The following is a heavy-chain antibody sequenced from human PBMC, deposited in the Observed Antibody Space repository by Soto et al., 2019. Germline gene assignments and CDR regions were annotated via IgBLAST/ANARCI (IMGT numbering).Heavy chain of an antibody. CDR3: ARNAKREYSSGGSCLDY. CDR2: ILYSGST. CDR1: GGSISSANFY. V-gene: IGHV4-31*03. D-gene: IGHD2-15*01. Sequence: QVQLQESGPGLVKSSETLSLTCTVSGGSISSANFYWSWIRQLPGKGLEYIGYILYSGSTYYNPSLNSRFTISVDTSHTRYSLTLSSATAADTAVYFCARNAKREYSSGGSCLDYWGQGTLVTVSS. J-gene: IGHJ4*02.